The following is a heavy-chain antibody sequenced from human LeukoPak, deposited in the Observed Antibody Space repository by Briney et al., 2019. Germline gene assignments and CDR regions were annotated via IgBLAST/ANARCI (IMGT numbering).Heavy chain of an antibody. CDR2: INWNGGNT. Sequence: PGGSLRLSCAASGFTFDDYGMSWVRQAPGKGLEWVSGINWNGGNTGYADSVKGRFTISRDNAKNSLYLQMSSLRAEDTALYYCARAYSGYENYYYYYYYMDVWGKGTTVTVSS. J-gene: IGHJ6*03. CDR3: ARAYSGYENYYYYYYYMDV. CDR1: GFTFDDYG. V-gene: IGHV3-20*04. D-gene: IGHD5-12*01.